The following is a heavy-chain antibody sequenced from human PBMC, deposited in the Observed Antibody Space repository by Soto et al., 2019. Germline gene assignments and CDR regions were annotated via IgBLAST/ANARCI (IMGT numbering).Heavy chain of an antibody. CDR2: ISTGGTTI. J-gene: IGHJ4*02. V-gene: IGHV3-48*03. CDR1: GFTFSSYE. Sequence: GGSLRLSCAASGFTFSSYEMNWVRQAPGKGLEWVSYISTGGTTIYYADSVKGRFTISRDNAKNSLYLQMNSLRAEDTAVYYCAKDVDTTMLSDYLDYWGQGTLVTAPQ. CDR3: AKDVDTTMLSDYLDY. D-gene: IGHD5-18*01.